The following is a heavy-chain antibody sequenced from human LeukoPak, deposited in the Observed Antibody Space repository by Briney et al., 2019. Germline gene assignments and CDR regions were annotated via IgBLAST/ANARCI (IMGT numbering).Heavy chain of an antibody. Sequence: PSETLSLTCTVSGYSISSGYYWGWIRQPPGKGLEWIGSIYHSGSTYYNPSLKSRVTISVDTSKNQFSLKLSSVTAADTAVYYCAIENYYGSGSYYLVSRRGAFDIWGQGTMVTVSS. V-gene: IGHV4-38-2*02. CDR2: IYHSGST. D-gene: IGHD3-10*01. J-gene: IGHJ3*02. CDR3: AIENYYGSGSYYLVSRRGAFDI. CDR1: GYSISSGYY.